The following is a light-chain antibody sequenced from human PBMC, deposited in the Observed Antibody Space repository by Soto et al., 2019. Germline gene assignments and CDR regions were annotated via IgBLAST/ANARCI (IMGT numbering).Light chain of an antibody. CDR3: CSYAGSYTFV. V-gene: IGLV2-11*01. CDR1: SSDVGGYAY. J-gene: IGLJ1*01. CDR2: DVI. Sequence: QSALTQLRSVSGSPGQSVTVSCSGTSSDVGGYAYVAWYQQYPGKAPKLMIYDVIKRPSGFPDRFSGSKSGNTASLTISGLQAEDGADYNCCSYAGSYTFVFGTGTKLTVL.